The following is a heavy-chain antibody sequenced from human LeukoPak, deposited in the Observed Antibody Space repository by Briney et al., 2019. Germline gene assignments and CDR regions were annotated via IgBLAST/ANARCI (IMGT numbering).Heavy chain of an antibody. CDR2: IKEDGTAK. CDR1: GFTVRDFW. J-gene: IGHJ4*02. D-gene: IGHD3-16*01. Sequence: GGSLRLSCAASGFTVRDFWMAWFRQAPGEGLEWVAHIKEDGTAKYYVDSVRGRFTISKDDDKNSLSLQMNSLRVEDTAVYYCVGHTHTVVQWGQGTLVTVSS. CDR3: VGHTHTVVQ. V-gene: IGHV3-7*01.